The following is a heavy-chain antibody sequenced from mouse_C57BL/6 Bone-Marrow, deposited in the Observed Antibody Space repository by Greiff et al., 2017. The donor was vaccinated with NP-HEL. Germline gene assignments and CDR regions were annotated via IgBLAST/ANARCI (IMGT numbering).Heavy chain of an antibody. Sequence: VQLQQSGAELVRPGASVKLSCTASGFNIKDDYMHWVKQRPEQGLEWIGWIDPENGDTEYASKFQGKATMTADTSSNTAYLQLSSLTSGDTAVYYCTTNFYYYGSSYWYFDVWGTGTTVTVSS. CDR1: GFNIKDDY. CDR3: TTNFYYYGSSYWYFDV. CDR2: IDPENGDT. D-gene: IGHD1-1*01. V-gene: IGHV14-4*01. J-gene: IGHJ1*03.